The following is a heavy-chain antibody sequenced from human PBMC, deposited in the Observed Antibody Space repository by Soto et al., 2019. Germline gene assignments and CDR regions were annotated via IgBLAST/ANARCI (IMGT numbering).Heavy chain of an antibody. CDR1: GDSVSSNRGA. Sequence: SQTLSLTCAISGDSVSSNRGAWNWIRQSPSRGLEWLGRTYYRSKWYNDYAVSVRSRITIKPDTSKNQFSLQLNSVTPEDTAVYYCAREAAAGTFAFDIWGQATMVTVSS. CDR2: TYYRSKWYN. J-gene: IGHJ3*02. D-gene: IGHD6-13*01. V-gene: IGHV6-1*01. CDR3: AREAAAGTFAFDI.